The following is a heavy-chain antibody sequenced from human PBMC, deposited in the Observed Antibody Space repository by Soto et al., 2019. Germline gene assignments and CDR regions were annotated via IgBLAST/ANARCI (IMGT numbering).Heavy chain of an antibody. D-gene: IGHD2-2*01. J-gene: IGHJ5*02. CDR1: GGTFSSYA. CDR3: ARDNNVVVPAAMVLYPNWFDP. V-gene: IGHV1-69*06. Sequence: QVQLVQSGAEVKKPGSSVKVSCKASGGTFSSYAISWVRQAPGQGLEWMGGIIPIFGTANYAQKFQGRVTITADKSTSTAYMELSSLRSEDTAVYYCARDNNVVVPAAMVLYPNWFDPWGQGTLVTVSS. CDR2: IIPIFGTA.